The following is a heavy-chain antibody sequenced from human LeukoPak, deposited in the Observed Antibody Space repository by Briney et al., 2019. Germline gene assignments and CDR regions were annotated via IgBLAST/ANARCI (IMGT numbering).Heavy chain of an antibody. V-gene: IGHV4-34*01. Sequence: PSETLSFTCAVYGGSFSGYYWSWIRQPPGKGLEWIGEINHSGSTNYNPSLKSRVTISVDTSKNQFSLKLSSVTAADTAVYYCARGSRAPAAGTSGIDYWGQGTLVTVSS. CDR3: ARGSRAPAAGTSGIDY. CDR2: INHSGST. CDR1: GGSFSGYY. J-gene: IGHJ4*02. D-gene: IGHD6-13*01.